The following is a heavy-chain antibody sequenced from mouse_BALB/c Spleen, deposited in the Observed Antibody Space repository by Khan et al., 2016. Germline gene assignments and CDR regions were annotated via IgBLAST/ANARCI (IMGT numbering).Heavy chain of an antibody. V-gene: IGHV2-6-7*01. CDR3: SSDYDGFAY. CDR1: GFSLTGYG. J-gene: IGHJ3*01. D-gene: IGHD2-12*01. CDR2: IWADGRT. Sequence: QVQLKESGPGLVAPSQSLSITCTVAGFSLTGYGVNWVRQPPGKGLEWLGKIWADGRTDYNSVLKSRVSTSKDNSKSQVVLKMNSLQTDDTGNYYFSSDYDGFAYWGQGTLVIVSA.